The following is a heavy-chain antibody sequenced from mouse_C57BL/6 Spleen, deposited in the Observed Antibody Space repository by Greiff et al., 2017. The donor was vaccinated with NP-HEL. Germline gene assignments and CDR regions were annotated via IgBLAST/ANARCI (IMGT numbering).Heavy chain of an antibody. D-gene: IGHD2-4*01. Sequence: VQLKESGPGLVAPSQSLSITCTVSGFSLTSYGVHWVRQPPGKGLEWLVVIWSDGSTTYNSALKSRLSISKDNSNSQVFLKMNSLQTDDTAMYYCAIHDDYGWYFDVWGTGTTVTVSS. V-gene: IGHV2-6-1*01. CDR2: IWSDGST. J-gene: IGHJ1*03. CDR1: GFSLTSYG. CDR3: AIHDDYGWYFDV.